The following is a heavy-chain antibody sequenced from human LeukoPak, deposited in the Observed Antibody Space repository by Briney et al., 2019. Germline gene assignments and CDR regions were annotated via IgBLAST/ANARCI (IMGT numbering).Heavy chain of an antibody. J-gene: IGHJ4*02. V-gene: IGHV4-30-2*01. CDR1: GGSISGDY. Sequence: NPSETLSRNCSVSGGSISGDYWSWMRQPPGKGREWSGYIYHSGSTYYNPSLKSRATISVDRSKNQFSLKLSSVTAADTAVYYCARGEVPAASVDYWGQGTLVTVSS. CDR2: IYHSGST. CDR3: ARGEVPAASVDY. D-gene: IGHD2-2*01.